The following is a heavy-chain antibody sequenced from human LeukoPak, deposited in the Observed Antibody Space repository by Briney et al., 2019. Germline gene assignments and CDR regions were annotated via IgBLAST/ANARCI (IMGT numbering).Heavy chain of an antibody. D-gene: IGHD3-9*01. CDR2: IDPSDSYT. CDR3: ARLDPNYDILSGSPNFDY. J-gene: IGHJ4*02. CDR1: GYSFTNYW. Sequence: GESLKISCKGSGYSFTNYWINWVRQMPGKGLEWMGRIDPSDSYTNYSPSFQGHVTISTDKSISTAYLQWGSLKTSDTAMYCCARLDPNYDILSGSPNFDYWGQGTLVTVSS. V-gene: IGHV5-10-1*01.